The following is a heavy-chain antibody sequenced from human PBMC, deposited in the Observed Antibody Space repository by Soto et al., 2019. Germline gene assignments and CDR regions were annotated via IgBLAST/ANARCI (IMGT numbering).Heavy chain of an antibody. V-gene: IGHV6-1*01. J-gene: IGHJ6*04. Sequence: SQTLSLTCAISGDRVSSNSAAWNWIRQSPSRGLEWLGRTYYRSKWYNDYAVSVKSRITINPDTSKNQFSLQLNSVTPEDTAVYYCARDLVVVPAAKGSVSDVWGKGTTVTVSS. CDR2: TYYRSKWYN. CDR1: GDRVSSNSAA. CDR3: ARDLVVVPAAKGSVSDV. D-gene: IGHD2-2*01.